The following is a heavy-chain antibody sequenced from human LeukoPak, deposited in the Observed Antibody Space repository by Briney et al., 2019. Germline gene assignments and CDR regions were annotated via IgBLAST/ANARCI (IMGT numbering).Heavy chain of an antibody. V-gene: IGHV3-9*01. J-gene: IGHJ4*02. Sequence: GGSLRLSCAASGFTFSSYWMHWVRQAPGKGLEWVSGISWNSGSIGYADSVKGRFTISRDNAKNSLYLQMNSLRAEDTALYYCAKGVNDYYDSSGADYWGQGTLVTVSS. D-gene: IGHD3-22*01. CDR1: GFTFSSYW. CDR2: ISWNSGSI. CDR3: AKGVNDYYDSSGADY.